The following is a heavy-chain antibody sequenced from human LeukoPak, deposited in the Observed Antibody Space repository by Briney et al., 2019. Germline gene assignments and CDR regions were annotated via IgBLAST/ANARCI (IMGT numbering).Heavy chain of an antibody. J-gene: IGHJ5*02. CDR1: GFTFSSYG. D-gene: IGHD1-26*01. V-gene: IGHV3-30*02. CDR2: IWYDGSNK. Sequence: PVGSLRLSCAASGFTFSSYGMHWVRQAPGKGLEWVAFIWYDGSNKYYADSVKGRFTISRDNSKNTLYLQMNSLRAEDTAVYYCAKKGGSYLPNWFDPWGQGTLVTVSS. CDR3: AKKGGSYLPNWFDP.